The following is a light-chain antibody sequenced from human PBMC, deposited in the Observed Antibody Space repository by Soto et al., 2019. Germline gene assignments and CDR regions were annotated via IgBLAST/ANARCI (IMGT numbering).Light chain of an antibody. Sequence: EIVLTQSPGTLSLSPGERATLSCRASQSVSSGYLAWYQQKPGQAPRLLIYGASSRATGIPDRFSGSGSGTDFTLTISRLEPEDLAVDYCQQYGSSPPVTFGPGTKVDIK. V-gene: IGKV3-20*01. CDR3: QQYGSSPPVT. CDR1: QSVSSGY. J-gene: IGKJ3*01. CDR2: GAS.